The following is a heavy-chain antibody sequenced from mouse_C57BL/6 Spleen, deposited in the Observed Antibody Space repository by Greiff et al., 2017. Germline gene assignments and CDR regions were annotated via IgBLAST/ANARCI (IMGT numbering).Heavy chain of an antibody. Sequence: VQLQQSGAELARPGASVKLSCKASGYTFTSYGISWVKQRTGQGLEWIGEIYPRSGNTYYNEKFKGKATLTADKSSSTAYMELRSLTSEDSAVYFSARYYYGSAYFDYWGQGTTLTVSS. V-gene: IGHV1-81*01. J-gene: IGHJ2*01. CDR3: ARYYYGSAYFDY. CDR2: IYPRSGNT. CDR1: GYTFTSYG. D-gene: IGHD1-1*01.